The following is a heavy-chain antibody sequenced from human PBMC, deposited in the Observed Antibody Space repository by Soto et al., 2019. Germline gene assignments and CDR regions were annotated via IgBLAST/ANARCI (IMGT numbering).Heavy chain of an antibody. Sequence: QVQLVQSGPDLKRPGASMKVSCKASGYTFTSYGISWVRQAPGQGLEWMAWISPLKGRTQYSQKAQGRVTLSTDTSSNTAYMEMTTLRLDDTAVYYCAMDYEDRPEYVKHWGQETLVTVS. J-gene: IGHJ1*01. CDR3: AMDYEDRPEYVKH. CDR1: GYTFTSYG. V-gene: IGHV1-18*04. CDR2: ISPLKGRT. D-gene: IGHD4-17*01.